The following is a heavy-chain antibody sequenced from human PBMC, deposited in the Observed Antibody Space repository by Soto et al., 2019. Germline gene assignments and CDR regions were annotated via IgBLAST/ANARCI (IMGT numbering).Heavy chain of an antibody. CDR2: ISSSSSII. CDR3: ARETPTRGGGAFDI. J-gene: IGHJ3*02. V-gene: IGHV3-48*01. Sequence: EVQLVESGGGLVQPGGSLRLSCAASGFTFSSYSMNWVRQAPGKGLEWVSNISSSSSIIYYADSVKGRFTISRDNAKNSLYLQMNSLRAEDTAVYYCARETPTRGGGAFDIWGQGTMVTVSS. CDR1: GFTFSSYS. D-gene: IGHD3-16*01.